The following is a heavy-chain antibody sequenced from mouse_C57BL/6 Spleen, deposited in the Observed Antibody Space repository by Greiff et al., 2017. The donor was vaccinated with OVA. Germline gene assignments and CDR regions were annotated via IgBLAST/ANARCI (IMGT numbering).Heavy chain of an antibody. J-gene: IGHJ1*03. Sequence: VQGVESGAELVKPGASVKLSCKASGYTFTEYTIHWVKQRSGQGLEWIGWFYPGSGSIKYNEKFKDKATLTADKSSSTVYMELSRLTSEDSAVYFCARHEEARYGSSYGYFDVWGTGTTVTVSS. CDR1: GYTFTEYT. CDR3: ARHEEARYGSSYGYFDV. D-gene: IGHD1-1*01. V-gene: IGHV1-62-2*01. CDR2: FYPGSGSI.